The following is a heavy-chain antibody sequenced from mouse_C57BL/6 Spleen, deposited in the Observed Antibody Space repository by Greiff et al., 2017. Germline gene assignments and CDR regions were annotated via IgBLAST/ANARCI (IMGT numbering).Heavy chain of an antibody. D-gene: IGHD2-5*01. J-gene: IGHJ4*01. V-gene: IGHV5-16*01. CDR1: GFTFSDYF. CDR3: AKDSNPYAMDY. CDR2: INYDGSST. Sequence: EVMLVESEGGLVQPGSSMKLSCTASGFTFSDYFLAWVRQVPEKGLEWVANINYDGSSTYYLHSLKSRFIISRDNAKNILYLQMSSLKSEDTATYYCAKDSNPYAMDYWGQGTSVTVSS.